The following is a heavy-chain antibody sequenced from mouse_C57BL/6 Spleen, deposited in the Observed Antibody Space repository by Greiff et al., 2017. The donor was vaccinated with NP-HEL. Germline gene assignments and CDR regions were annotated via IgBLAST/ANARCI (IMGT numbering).Heavy chain of an antibody. CDR2: IDPNSGGT. D-gene: IGHD2-4*01. CDR3: ARCYDYDWFAY. Sequence: VQLQQPGAELVKPGASVKLSCKASGYTFTSYWMHWVKQRPGRGLEWIGRIDPNSGGTKYNEKFKSKATLTVDKPSSTAYMRLSSLTSEDSAVYYCARCYDYDWFAYWGQGTLVTVSA. V-gene: IGHV1-72*01. CDR1: GYTFTSYW. J-gene: IGHJ3*01.